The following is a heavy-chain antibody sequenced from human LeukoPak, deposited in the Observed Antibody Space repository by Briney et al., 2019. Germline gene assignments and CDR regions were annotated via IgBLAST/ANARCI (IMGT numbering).Heavy chain of an antibody. D-gene: IGHD2-2*01. CDR2: IYTGDSDT. Sequence: GESLKISCKGSGYSFTSYWSGLVRQMPGKGLEWMGIIYTGDSDTRYTPSFQGQVTISADKSISTAYLQWSSLKASDTAMYYCARGEGSTSPYYYYYMDVWGKGTTVTVSS. CDR1: GYSFTSYW. V-gene: IGHV5-51*01. J-gene: IGHJ6*03. CDR3: ARGEGSTSPYYYYYMDV.